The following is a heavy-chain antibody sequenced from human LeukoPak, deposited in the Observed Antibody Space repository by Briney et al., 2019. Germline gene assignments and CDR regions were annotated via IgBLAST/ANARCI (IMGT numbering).Heavy chain of an antibody. D-gene: IGHD4-11*01. J-gene: IGHJ4*02. CDR3: ARATAGRIFYYFDY. CDR1: GYTFTGYY. Sequence: SVKVPCKASGYTFTGYYMHWVRQAPGQGLEWMGWINPNSGGTNYAQKFQGRVTMTRDTSISTAYMELSRLRSDDTAVYYCARATAGRIFYYFDYWGQGTLVTVSS. V-gene: IGHV1-2*02. CDR2: INPNSGGT.